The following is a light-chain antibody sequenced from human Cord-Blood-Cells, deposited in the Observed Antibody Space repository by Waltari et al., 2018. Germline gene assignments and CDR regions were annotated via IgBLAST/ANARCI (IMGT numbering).Light chain of an antibody. Sequence: EIVLTQSPATLSLSPGERATLSCRASQSVSSYLAWYQQKPGQAPRLLIYDASNRATGIPARFSGSGSWTDFTLTISSLEPEDFAFYYCQQRSNWPPLFTFGPGTKVDIK. CDR3: QQRSNWPPLFT. CDR2: DAS. J-gene: IGKJ3*01. V-gene: IGKV3-11*01. CDR1: QSVSSY.